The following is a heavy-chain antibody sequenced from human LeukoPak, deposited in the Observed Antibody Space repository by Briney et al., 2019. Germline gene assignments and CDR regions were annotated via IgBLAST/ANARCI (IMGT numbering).Heavy chain of an antibody. J-gene: IGHJ4*02. CDR1: GFTFSSYA. D-gene: IGHD2-15*01. V-gene: IGHV3-23*01. CDR2: VSGGGHNT. CDR3: AKDRSSWYYPFDS. Sequence: PGGSLRLSCAASGFTFSSYAMSWVRQAPGKGLEWVSVVSGGGHNTYYADSVKGRFTISRDNSKNTVYLQMNSLRAEDTAVYYCAKDRSSWYYPFDSWGQGTLVTVSS.